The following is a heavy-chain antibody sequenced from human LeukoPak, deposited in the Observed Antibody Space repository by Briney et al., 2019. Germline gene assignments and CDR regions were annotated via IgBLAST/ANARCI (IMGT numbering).Heavy chain of an antibody. CDR1: GFTFSSYG. CDR3: TTDFQIVVVVATDY. V-gene: IGHV3-33*01. J-gene: IGHJ4*02. D-gene: IGHD2-15*01. Sequence: GRSLRLSCAASGFTFSSYGMHWVRQAPGKGLEWVAVIWYDGSNKYYADSVKGRFTISRDNSKNTLYLQMNSLKTEDTAVYYCTTDFQIVVVVATDYWGQGTLVTVSS. CDR2: IWYDGSNK.